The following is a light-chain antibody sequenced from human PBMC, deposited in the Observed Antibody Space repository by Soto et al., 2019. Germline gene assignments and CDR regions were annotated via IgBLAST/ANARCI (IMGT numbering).Light chain of an antibody. Sequence: ERLLTQSPGTLSLSPGETATLSCRASQSMSSDYVAWYQQKPGQAPRLLIYGASSRATGIPGRFSGTGSETDFTLTINRLEPEDFAVYYCQQYGSSPLTFGGGTKVDIK. CDR1: QSMSSDY. CDR2: GAS. J-gene: IGKJ4*01. CDR3: QQYGSSPLT. V-gene: IGKV3-20*01.